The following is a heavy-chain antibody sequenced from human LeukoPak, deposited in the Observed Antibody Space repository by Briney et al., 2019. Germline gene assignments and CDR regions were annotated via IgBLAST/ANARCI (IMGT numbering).Heavy chain of an antibody. CDR2: IYYSGRT. J-gene: IGHJ5*02. CDR3: AREVIEDWFDP. V-gene: IGHV4-59*01. Sequence: PSETLSLTCTVSGGSISSYYWSWIRQPPGKGLEWIGYIYYSGRTNYNPSLKSRVTISVDTSKSQFSLKLSSVTAADTAVYYCAREVIEDWFDPWGQGTLVTVSS. CDR1: GGSISSYY. D-gene: IGHD2/OR15-2a*01.